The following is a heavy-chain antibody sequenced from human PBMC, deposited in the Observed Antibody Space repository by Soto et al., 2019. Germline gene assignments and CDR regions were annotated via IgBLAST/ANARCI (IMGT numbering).Heavy chain of an antibody. V-gene: IGHV3-15*01. CDR1: AFTFSKAW. J-gene: IGHJ4*02. Sequence: GGSLRLSCAASAFTFSKAWMSWVRQAPGKGLEWVGRIKSRSDGGTTDYAAPVKGRFSISRDDSKNTMYLQMKSLKTEDTAVYYCTTDWSLLLWLGELSTGGYWGQGALVTVSS. D-gene: IGHD3-10*01. CDR2: IKSRSDGGTT. CDR3: TTDWSLLLWLGELSTGGY.